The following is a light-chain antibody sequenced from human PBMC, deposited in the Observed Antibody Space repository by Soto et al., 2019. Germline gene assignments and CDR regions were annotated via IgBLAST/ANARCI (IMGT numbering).Light chain of an antibody. CDR3: XXIDTFRLT. Sequence: DIQLTQSPSVLSASVGDRVTITCRASQAINTYLAWYQHKPGKAPNLLIYAASTLESGVPSRFSGSGSGTEFALAVTSLQPXDXXXXXXXXIDTFRLTFGGGTKVELK. CDR2: AAS. V-gene: IGKV1-9*01. CDR1: QAINTY. J-gene: IGKJ4*01.